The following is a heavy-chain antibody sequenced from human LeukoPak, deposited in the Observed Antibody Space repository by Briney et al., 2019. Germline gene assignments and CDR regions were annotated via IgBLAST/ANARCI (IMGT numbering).Heavy chain of an antibody. D-gene: IGHD6-13*01. CDR1: GFTFSSYA. V-gene: IGHV3-30-3*01. CDR3: APHPGSQGYFDY. Sequence: PGGSLRLSCAASGFTFSSYAMHWVRQAPGKGLEWVAVISYDGSNKYYADSVKGRFTVSRDNSKNTLYLQMNSLRAEDTAVYYCAPHPGSQGYFDYWGQGTLVTVSS. CDR2: ISYDGSNK. J-gene: IGHJ4*02.